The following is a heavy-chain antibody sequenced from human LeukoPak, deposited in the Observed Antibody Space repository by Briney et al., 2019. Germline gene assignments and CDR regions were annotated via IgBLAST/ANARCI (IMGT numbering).Heavy chain of an antibody. D-gene: IGHD3-10*01. Sequence: WETLSLTCTVSGDSISSRSYYWGWVRQPPGTGLEWVGSIYYSEGTYYNPSLKSRVTMTVDTSKNQFSLKLSSVPAANTAVYYCARAGSSMVRGVIYDYWGQGTLATVSP. V-gene: IGHV4-39*07. CDR1: GDSISSRSYY. CDR3: ARAGSSMVRGVIYDY. CDR2: IYYSEGT. J-gene: IGHJ4*02.